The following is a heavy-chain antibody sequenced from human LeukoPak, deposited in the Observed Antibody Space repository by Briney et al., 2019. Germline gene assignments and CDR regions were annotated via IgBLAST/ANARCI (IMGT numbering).Heavy chain of an antibody. V-gene: IGHV5-51*01. CDR1: GYSFYPYW. D-gene: IGHD2-2*01. J-gene: IGHJ4*02. CDR3: ARHGCNYCSSISCYDY. CDR2: IYPGDSDT. Sequence: GESLKISCKGSGYSFYPYWIAWVRQMPGKGLEWMGIIYPGDSDTRYSPSFQGQVTISADKSINTAHRQWSRLKASDTAIFYCARHGCNYCSSISCYDYWGQGTLVTVSS.